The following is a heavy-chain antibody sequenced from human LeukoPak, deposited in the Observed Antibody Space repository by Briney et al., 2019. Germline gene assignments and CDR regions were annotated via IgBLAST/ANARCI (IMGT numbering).Heavy chain of an antibody. V-gene: IGHV3-30*04. CDR3: AGDGGYSRGWTYGAGDY. CDR2: ISNDGSDK. J-gene: IGHJ4*02. D-gene: IGHD6-19*01. CDR1: GFTFSSYV. Sequence: PGRSLRLSCAASGFTFSSYVMHWVRQAPGKGLECVAVISNDGSDKYYADSVKGRFTISRDNSKNILYLQMNSLRAEDTALYYCAGDGGYSRGWTYGAGDYWGQGTLVTVSS.